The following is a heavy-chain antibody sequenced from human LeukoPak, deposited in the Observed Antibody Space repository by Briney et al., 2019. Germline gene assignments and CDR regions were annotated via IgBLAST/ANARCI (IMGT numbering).Heavy chain of an antibody. D-gene: IGHD2/OR15-2a*01. J-gene: IGHJ4*02. Sequence: GGSLRLSCAVSGFTVSSNHMSWVRQAPGKGLEWVSVFYSGGDTHYADSVKGRFTISRDNSKNTVYLQMRNLRVEHTAVYYCAKVVARNIDYYFDYWGQGILVAVSS. CDR3: AKVVARNIDYYFDY. V-gene: IGHV3-53*01. CDR2: FYSGGDT. CDR1: GFTVSSNH.